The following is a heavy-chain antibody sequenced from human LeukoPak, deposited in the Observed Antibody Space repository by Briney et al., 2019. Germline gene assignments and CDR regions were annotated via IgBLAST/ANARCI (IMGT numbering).Heavy chain of an antibody. J-gene: IGHJ4*02. CDR2: IYYSGST. CDR1: GGSISSYY. Sequence: SETLSLTCTVSGGSISSYYWSWIRQPPGKGLEWIGYIYYSGSTNYNPSLKSRVTISVDTSKNQFSLKLSSVTAADTAVYYCAGHGNTVTNYFDYWGQGTLVTVSS. V-gene: IGHV4-59*08. CDR3: AGHGNTVTNYFDY. D-gene: IGHD4-17*01.